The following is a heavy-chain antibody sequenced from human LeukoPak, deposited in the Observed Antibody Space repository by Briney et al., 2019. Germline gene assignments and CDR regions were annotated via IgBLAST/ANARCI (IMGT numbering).Heavy chain of an antibody. V-gene: IGHV1-46*01. CDR2: INPSGGST. CDR3: ARDGRYCGSTSCRLNWFDP. CDR1: GYTFTTYY. D-gene: IGHD2-2*01. J-gene: IGHJ5*02. Sequence: VSVKVSCKASGYTFTTYYMLWVRQAPGQGLINPSGGSTSYAQKFQGRVTMTRDTSTSTIYMELSSLRSEDTAVYYCARDGRYCGSTSCRLNWFDPWGQGTLVTVSS.